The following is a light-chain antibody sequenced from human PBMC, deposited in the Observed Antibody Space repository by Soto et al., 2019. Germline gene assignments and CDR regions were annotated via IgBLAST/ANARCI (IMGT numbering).Light chain of an antibody. CDR3: QQRSNWQIT. V-gene: IGKV3-11*01. CDR1: QSVSSY. J-gene: IGKJ5*01. CDR2: DAS. Sequence: EIVLTQSPATLSLSPGERATLSCRASQSVSSYLAWYQQKPGQAPRLLIYDASHRATGIPARFSGSGSGTDFTLPISSLSPEDFAVYYCQQRSNWQITFGQGTRLEIK.